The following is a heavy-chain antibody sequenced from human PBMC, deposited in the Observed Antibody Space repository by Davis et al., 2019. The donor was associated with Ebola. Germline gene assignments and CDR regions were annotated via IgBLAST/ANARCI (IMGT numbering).Heavy chain of an antibody. V-gene: IGHV3-7*01. Sequence: GGSLRLSCAASGFTSSSYWMSWVRQAPGKGLEWVANIKQDGSEKYYVDSVKGRFTISRDNAKNSLYLQMNSLRAEDTAVYYCARDLRIAVAPVGYWGQGTLVTVSS. CDR1: GFTSSSYW. D-gene: IGHD6-19*01. CDR3: ARDLRIAVAPVGY. J-gene: IGHJ4*02. CDR2: IKQDGSEK.